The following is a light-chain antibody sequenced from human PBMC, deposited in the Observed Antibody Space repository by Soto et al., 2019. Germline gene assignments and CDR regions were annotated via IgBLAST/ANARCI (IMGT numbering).Light chain of an antibody. V-gene: IGKV3-11*01. J-gene: IGKJ1*01. CDR2: DAS. Sequence: EIVMTQSPATLSVSLGERVTLSCRASQSVSTTLAWYQQKPGQAPRLLIYDASNRATGIPARFSGSGSGTDFTLTISSLEPEDFAVYYCQQRSNWWTFGQGTKVDIK. CDR1: QSVSTT. CDR3: QQRSNWWT.